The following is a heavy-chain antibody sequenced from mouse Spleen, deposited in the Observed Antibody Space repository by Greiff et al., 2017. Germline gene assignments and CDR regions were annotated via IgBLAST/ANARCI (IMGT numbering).Heavy chain of an antibody. CDR1: GYAFSSSW. Sequence: QVQLKESGPELVKPGASVKISCKASGYAFSSSWMNWVKQRPGKGLEWIGRIYPGDGDTNYNGKFKGKATLTADKSSSTAYMQLSSLTSEDSAVYFCARRANWDCFDYWGQGTTLTVSS. V-gene: IGHV1-82*01. CDR3: ARRANWDCFDY. D-gene: IGHD4-1*01. J-gene: IGHJ2*01. CDR2: IYPGDGDT.